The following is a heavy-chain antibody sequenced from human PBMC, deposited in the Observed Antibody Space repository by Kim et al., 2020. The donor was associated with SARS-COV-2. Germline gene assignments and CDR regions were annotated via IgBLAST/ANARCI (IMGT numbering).Heavy chain of an antibody. J-gene: IGHJ4*02. Sequence: DPVKGRFTISRDNSKNPLYLQMNSLRAEDTSVYYCAKDPPAVRGVITFDYWGQGTLVTVSS. V-gene: IGHV3-23*01. D-gene: IGHD3-10*01. CDR3: AKDPPAVRGVITFDY.